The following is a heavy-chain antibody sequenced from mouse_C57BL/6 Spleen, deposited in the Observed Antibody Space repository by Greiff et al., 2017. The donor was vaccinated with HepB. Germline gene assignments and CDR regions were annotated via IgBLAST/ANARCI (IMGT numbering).Heavy chain of an antibody. CDR2: INPYNGGT. Sequence: VQLQQSGPVLVKPGASVKMSCKASGYTFTDYYMNWVQQSHGKSLEWIGVINPYNGGTSYNEKFKGKATLTVDKSSSTAYMGLNSLTSEDSAVYFCERSITTVVAHWYFDGWGTGTTVTVSS. CDR1: GYTFTDYY. V-gene: IGHV1-19*01. J-gene: IGHJ1*03. D-gene: IGHD1-1*01. CDR3: ERSITTVVAHWYFDG.